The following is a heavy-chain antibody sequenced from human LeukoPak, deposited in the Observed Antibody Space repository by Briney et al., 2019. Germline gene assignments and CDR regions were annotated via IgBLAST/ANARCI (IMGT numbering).Heavy chain of an antibody. J-gene: IGHJ4*02. CDR3: ARQYGRPFDY. D-gene: IGHD4-17*01. Sequence: GESLKISCKGSGFSFISNWIGWVRQMPGNGLEWMGIIYPGDSDTRYSPSFQGQVTISADKSINTAYLQWSSLKASDTAMYYCARQYGRPFDYWGQGTLVTVSS. CDR2: IYPGDSDT. V-gene: IGHV5-51*01. CDR1: GFSFISNW.